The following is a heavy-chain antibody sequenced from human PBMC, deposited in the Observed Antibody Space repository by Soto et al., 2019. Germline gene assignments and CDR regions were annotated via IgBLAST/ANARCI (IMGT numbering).Heavy chain of an antibody. CDR1: GYTFTTYA. J-gene: IGHJ5*02. Sequence: QVQLVQSGPEVKKPGASVKVSCKASGYTFTTYAIPWVRQAPGQGLEWMGWINAGNGNTEFSERFRGRVTITRDTSASTAPMELTGLTSEETAVYYCARTFKHAEWLDPGGQGTLVTLSS. V-gene: IGHV1-3*01. CDR3: ARTFKHAEWLDP. D-gene: IGHD2-2*01. CDR2: INAGNGNT.